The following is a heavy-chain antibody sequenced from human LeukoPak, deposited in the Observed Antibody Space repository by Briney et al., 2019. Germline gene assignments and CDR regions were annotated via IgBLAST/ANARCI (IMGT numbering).Heavy chain of an antibody. Sequence: AASVKVSCKAPGYTFTSYDINWVRQATGQGLEWMGWMNPNSGNTGYAQKFQGRVTMTRNNSISTAYMELSSLRSEDTAVYYCARGGGYCSGGSCPYYFDYWGQGTLVTVSS. CDR3: ARGGGYCSGGSCPYYFDY. CDR2: MNPNSGNT. CDR1: GYTFTSYD. D-gene: IGHD2-15*01. J-gene: IGHJ4*02. V-gene: IGHV1-8*01.